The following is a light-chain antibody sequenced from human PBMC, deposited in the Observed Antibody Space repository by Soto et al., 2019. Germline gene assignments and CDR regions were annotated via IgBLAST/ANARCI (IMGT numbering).Light chain of an antibody. J-gene: IGKJ1*01. V-gene: IGKV3-15*01. CDR2: GTS. Sequence: EIVMTQSPVTLSVSPGERATLSCRASQSVSTKLAWYQQKPGQAPRLLIHGTSTRATGIPARFSGSGSRTEFTPTISSLQSEDFGIYYCQQHDTWPRTFGQGTKVDIK. CDR3: QQHDTWPRT. CDR1: QSVSTK.